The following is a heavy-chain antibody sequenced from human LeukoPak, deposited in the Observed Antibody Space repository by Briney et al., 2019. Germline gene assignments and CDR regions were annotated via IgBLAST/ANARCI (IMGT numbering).Heavy chain of an antibody. CDR3: ARAGDYTLDY. CDR2: IVHSGST. CDR1: GAFISRGYW. J-gene: IGHJ4*02. V-gene: IGHV4-4*02. Sequence: PSETLSLTCAVSGAFISRGYWWSWVRQPPGKGLEWIGEIVHSGSTNYDPSLKSRVIISVDKSKNHLSLRLSSVTAADTAVYYCARAGDYTLDYWGQGTLVTVS. D-gene: IGHD3-3*01.